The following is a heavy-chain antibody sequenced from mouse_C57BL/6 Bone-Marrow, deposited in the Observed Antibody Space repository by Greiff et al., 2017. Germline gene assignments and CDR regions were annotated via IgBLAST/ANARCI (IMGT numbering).Heavy chain of an antibody. Sequence: VQLQQSGAELVRPGTSVKMSCKASGYTFTNYWIGWAKQRPGHGLEWIGDIYPGGGYTNYNEKFKGKATLTADNSSSTAYMQFSSLTSEDSAIYYCARSKVDYDRRGVFDYWGQGTTRTVSA. CDR3: ARSKVDYDRRGVFDY. V-gene: IGHV1-63*01. J-gene: IGHJ2*01. CDR1: GYTFTNYW. D-gene: IGHD1-1*01. CDR2: IYPGGGYT.